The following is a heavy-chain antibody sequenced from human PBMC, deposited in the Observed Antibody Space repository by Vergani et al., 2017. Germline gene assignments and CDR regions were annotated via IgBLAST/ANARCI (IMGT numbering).Heavy chain of an antibody. J-gene: IGHJ4*02. V-gene: IGHV4-61*01. CDR2: IYYSGST. D-gene: IGHD2-8*01. CDR1: GGSISSGSYY. CDR3: AREGYCTNGVCFTLFDV. Sequence: QVQLQESGPGLVKPSQTLSLTCTVSGGSISSGSYYWSWIRQPPGKGLEWIGYIYYSGSTNYNPSLKSRVTISVDTSTHQFSLNLRSVTAADTAVYYCAREGYCTNGVCFTLFDVWGQGALVTVSS.